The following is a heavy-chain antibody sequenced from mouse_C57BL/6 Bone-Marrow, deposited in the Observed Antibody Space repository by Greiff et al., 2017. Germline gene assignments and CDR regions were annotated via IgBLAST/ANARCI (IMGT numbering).Heavy chain of an antibody. Sequence: QVQLQQSGAELVRPGASVTLSCKASGYTFTDYEMHWVKQTPVHGLEWIGAIDPETGGTAYNQKFKGKAILTADKSSSTAYMELRSLTSEDSAVYYCRFGTTVVAHYYAMDYWGQGTSVTVSS. V-gene: IGHV1-15*01. CDR2: IDPETGGT. D-gene: IGHD1-1*01. J-gene: IGHJ4*01. CDR3: RFGTTVVAHYYAMDY. CDR1: GYTFTDYE.